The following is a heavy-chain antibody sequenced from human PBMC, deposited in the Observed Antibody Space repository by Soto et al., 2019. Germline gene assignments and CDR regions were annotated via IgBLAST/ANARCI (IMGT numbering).Heavy chain of an antibody. CDR2: IIPILGIA. Sequence: ASVKVSCKASGGTFSSYTISWVRQAPGQGLEWMGRIIPILGIANYAQKFQGRVTITADKSTSTAYMELSSLRSEDTAVYYCVRESNGVVRGVIQDYWGQGTLVTVSS. CDR1: GGTFSSYT. J-gene: IGHJ4*02. V-gene: IGHV1-69*04. CDR3: VRESNGVVRGVIQDY. D-gene: IGHD3-10*01.